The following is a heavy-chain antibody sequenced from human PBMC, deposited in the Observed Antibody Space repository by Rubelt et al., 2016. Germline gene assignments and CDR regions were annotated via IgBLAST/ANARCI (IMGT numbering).Heavy chain of an antibody. CDR1: GGSFSGYY. V-gene: IGHV3-33*08. CDR3: ARGGMGGSTGYFDY. CDR2: IWYDGSNK. D-gene: IGHD1-26*01. Sequence: QVQLQQWGAGLLKPSETLSLTCAVYGGSFSGYYWSWIRQPPGKGLEWVAVIWYDGSNKYYADSVKGRFHISRDNSKNTLYLQMNSLRAEDTAVYYCARGGMGGSTGYFDYWGQGTLVTVSS. J-gene: IGHJ4*02.